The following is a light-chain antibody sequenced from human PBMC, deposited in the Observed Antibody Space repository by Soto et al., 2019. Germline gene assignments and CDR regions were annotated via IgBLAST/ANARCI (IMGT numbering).Light chain of an antibody. CDR2: SNN. Sequence: QSVLTQPPSASGTPGQRVTISCSGSNSNIGSNPVNWYQQLPGTAPKLLIYSNNQRPSGVPDRFSGSKSGTSASLAISGRQSEDGADYYCAAWDDSLNARVFGGGTKVTVL. CDR1: NSNIGSNP. V-gene: IGLV1-44*01. CDR3: AAWDDSLNARV. J-gene: IGLJ2*01.